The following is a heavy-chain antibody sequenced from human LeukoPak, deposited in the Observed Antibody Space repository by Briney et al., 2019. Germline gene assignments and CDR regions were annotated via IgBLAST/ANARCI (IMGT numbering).Heavy chain of an antibody. CDR1: GYTFTGYY. CDR2: INPNTGDT. D-gene: IGHD6-19*01. Sequence: ASVKVSCKASGYTFTGYYLHWVRQAPGQGFKWMGRINPNTGDTDYAQEFQGRVTITRDTSINTAYMELSRLRSDDTAVYYCARDQQWLANFDYWGQGTLVTVSS. CDR3: ARDQQWLANFDY. J-gene: IGHJ4*02. V-gene: IGHV1-2*06.